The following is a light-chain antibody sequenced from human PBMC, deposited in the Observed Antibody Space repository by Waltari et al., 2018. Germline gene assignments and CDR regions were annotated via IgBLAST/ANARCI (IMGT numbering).Light chain of an antibody. CDR1: QSVSSN. Sequence: EIVMTQSPATLPVSPGERATLSGRASQSVSSNLAWYQQKPGQAPRLLIDGASTRATGIPARFSGSGSGTEFTLTISSLQSEDFAVYYCQQYNNWPPWTFGQGTKVEIK. V-gene: IGKV3-15*01. CDR3: QQYNNWPPWT. CDR2: GAS. J-gene: IGKJ1*01.